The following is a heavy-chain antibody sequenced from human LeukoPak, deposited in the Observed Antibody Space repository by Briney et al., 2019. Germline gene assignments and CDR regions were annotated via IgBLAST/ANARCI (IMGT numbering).Heavy chain of an antibody. J-gene: IGHJ6*03. Sequence: SETLSLTCTVSGYPITAGYYWGWIRQAPGKGLEWLGSIFHTGHTYDNPSLKSPVTLSVDTSKNQFSLKLTSVTAADTAVYYCARQILTGPYYYYYMDVWGKGTTVTISS. V-gene: IGHV4-38-2*02. CDR2: IFHTGHT. CDR1: GYPITAGYY. D-gene: IGHD3-9*01. CDR3: ARQILTGPYYYYYMDV.